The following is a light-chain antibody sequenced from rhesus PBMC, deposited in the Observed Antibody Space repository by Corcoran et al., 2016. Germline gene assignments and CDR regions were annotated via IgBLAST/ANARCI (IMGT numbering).Light chain of an antibody. CDR3: QQYDDLPLT. CDR2: HAS. J-gene: IGKJ4*01. Sequence: DIQMTQSPSSLSASIGDKVTITCHASQGISNWLAWYQQKPGKAPTPLIYHASTLQRGVPSRFSGSGAGTDYTLTISSLQPEDFATYYCQQYDDLPLTFGGGTTVEIK. CDR1: QGISNW. V-gene: IGKV1-19*01.